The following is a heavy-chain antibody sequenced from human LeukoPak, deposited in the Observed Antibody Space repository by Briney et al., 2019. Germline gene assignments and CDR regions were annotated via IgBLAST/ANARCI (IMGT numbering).Heavy chain of an antibody. CDR2: IYYSGST. Sequence: SETLSLTCTVSGGSISSSSYYWGWIRQPPGKGLEWIGSIYYSGSTYYNPSLKSRVTISVDTSKNQFSLKLSSVTAADTAVYYCARTGFWSGLAYYYMDVWGKGTTVTVSS. D-gene: IGHD3-3*01. CDR1: GGSISSSSYY. V-gene: IGHV4-39*07. J-gene: IGHJ6*03. CDR3: ARTGFWSGLAYYYMDV.